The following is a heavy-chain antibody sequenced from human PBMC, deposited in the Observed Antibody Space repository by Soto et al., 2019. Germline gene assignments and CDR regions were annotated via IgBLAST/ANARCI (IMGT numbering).Heavy chain of an antibody. CDR2: IFYSGAT. D-gene: IGHD6-19*01. CDR3: TSGWSFDY. Sequence: PSETLSLTCTVSGDSISSYYWNWVRQPPGKGLEWVGYIFYSGATNYNPSLKSRVTISADTSKKQFSLKVSSVTAADTAIYYCTSGWSFDYWGQGTQVTVS. J-gene: IGHJ4*02. V-gene: IGHV4-59*12. CDR1: GDSISSYY.